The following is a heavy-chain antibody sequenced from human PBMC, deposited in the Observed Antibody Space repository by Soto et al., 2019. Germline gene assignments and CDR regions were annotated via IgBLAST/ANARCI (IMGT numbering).Heavy chain of an antibody. D-gene: IGHD7-27*01. CDR1: GDNFNNYA. J-gene: IGHJ4*02. CDR3: TRGLGYSAS. V-gene: IGHV1-69*01. CDR2: LVPIFLTP. Sequence: QVQLVKSGTEVKKPGSSVKVSCQASGDNFNNYAINWVRQAPGQGLEWKGGLVPIFLTPNYAKKFQGRVTITADGSTSTAYMELSILISEDTAVYYCTRGLGYSASWGQGTLVTVSS.